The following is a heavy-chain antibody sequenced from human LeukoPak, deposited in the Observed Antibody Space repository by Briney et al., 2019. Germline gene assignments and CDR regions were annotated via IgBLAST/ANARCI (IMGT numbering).Heavy chain of an antibody. J-gene: IGHJ3*02. Sequence: SGTLSLSCTASGVSFSSYSMSWIRQPPGKGLEWVCYICYSGGTNYNPSLRSRVTMSVDTSKNQFSLKLSSVTAADTAVYYCARGKTYYDISKDAFDIWGQGTMVTVSS. V-gene: IGHV4-59*01. CDR1: GVSFSSYS. CDR2: ICYSGGT. CDR3: ARGKTYYDISKDAFDI. D-gene: IGHD3-22*01.